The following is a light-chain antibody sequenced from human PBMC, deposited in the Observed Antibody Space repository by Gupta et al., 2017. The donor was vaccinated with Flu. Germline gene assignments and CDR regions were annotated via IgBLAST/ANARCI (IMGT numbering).Light chain of an antibody. J-gene: IGKJ3*01. CDR3: QQHDSSPVT. Sequence: ATLSLAPGERAALSCWASQNGISSYLAWYQQKPGKAPKLLIYDASRRASGIPERFSGSGSGTEFTLTISSRQPEDFAMYYCQQHDSSPVTFGPGTKVDIK. CDR1: QNGISSY. CDR2: DAS. V-gene: IGKV3D-20*01.